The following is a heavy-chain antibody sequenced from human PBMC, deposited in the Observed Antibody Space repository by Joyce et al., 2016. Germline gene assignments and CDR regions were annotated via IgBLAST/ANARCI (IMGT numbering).Heavy chain of an antibody. CDR1: GFTFNVAW. V-gene: IGHV3-15*01. D-gene: IGHD3-10*01. CDR2: MKSKTSGETT. CDR3: AADVAEVGFGELDH. Sequence: VKPGGSLRLSCAASGFTFNVAWMTWVRQAPGKGLEWVGRMKSKTSGETTEYAAPVKGRFTISRDDSKNTVSLQMNGLRTEDTAVYFCAADVAEVGFGELDHWGQGTLVTVSS. J-gene: IGHJ4*02.